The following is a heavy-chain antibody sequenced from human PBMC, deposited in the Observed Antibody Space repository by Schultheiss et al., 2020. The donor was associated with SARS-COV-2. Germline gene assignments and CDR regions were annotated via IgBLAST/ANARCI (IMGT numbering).Heavy chain of an antibody. CDR2: ISAYNGNT. Sequence: ASVKVSCKASGYTFTSYAMHWVRQAPGQGLEWMGWISAYNGNTNYAQKLQGRVTMTTDTSTSTAYMELRSLRSDDTAVYYCARERLDHTDTAMVMARDGYYYYGMDVWGQGTTVTVSS. J-gene: IGHJ6*02. D-gene: IGHD5-18*01. CDR1: GYTFTSYA. V-gene: IGHV1-18*01. CDR3: ARERLDHTDTAMVMARDGYYYYGMDV.